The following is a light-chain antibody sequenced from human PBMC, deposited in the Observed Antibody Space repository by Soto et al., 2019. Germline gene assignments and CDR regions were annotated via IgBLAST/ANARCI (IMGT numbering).Light chain of an antibody. V-gene: IGKV1-27*01. CDR3: QKYNSAPLP. J-gene: IGKJ4*01. CDR2: AAS. Sequence: DIQMTQSPSSLSASVGDRVTITCRASQGVSRYLAWYQQKPGKVPKLLIYAASSLQSGVSSRFSGSGSGTDFTLTISSLQPEDVATYYCQKYNSAPLPFGGGTKVEIK. CDR1: QGVSRY.